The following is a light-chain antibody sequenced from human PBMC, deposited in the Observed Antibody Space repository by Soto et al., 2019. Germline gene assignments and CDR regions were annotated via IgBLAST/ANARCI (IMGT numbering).Light chain of an antibody. Sequence: QSALTQPASVSGSPGQSITISCTGTSIDVGGYNFVSWYQQHPGKAPKLLIYDVSDRPSGVSNRFSGSKSGNTASLTISGLQVEDEADYYCSSYTSSTTQVFGTGTKVTVL. CDR3: SSYTSSTTQV. CDR1: SIDVGGYNF. V-gene: IGLV2-14*01. CDR2: DVS. J-gene: IGLJ1*01.